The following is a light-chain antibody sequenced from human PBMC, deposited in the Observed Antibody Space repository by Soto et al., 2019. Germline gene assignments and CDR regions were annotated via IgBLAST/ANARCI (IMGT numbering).Light chain of an antibody. Sequence: QSALTQPPSASGSPGQSVAISCTGTSSDIGAYKFVSWYQQHPGKAPKLIIYEVSIRPSGVPDRFSGSKSGNTASLTVSGLLAGDEADYYCSLYAGSNNVVFGGGTKLTVL. J-gene: IGLJ2*01. CDR3: SLYAGSNNVV. V-gene: IGLV2-8*01. CDR2: EVS. CDR1: SSDIGAYKF.